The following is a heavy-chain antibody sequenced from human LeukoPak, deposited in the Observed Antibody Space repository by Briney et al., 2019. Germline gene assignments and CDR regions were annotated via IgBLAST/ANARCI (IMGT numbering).Heavy chain of an antibody. CDR2: IYYSGST. CDR1: GGSISSSSYY. V-gene: IGHV4-39*01. Sequence: SETLSLTCTVSGGSISSSSYYWGWIRQPPGKGLEWIGSIYYSGSTYYNPSLKSRVTISVDTSKNQFSLKLSSVTAADTAVYYCARLHQLLLTCWFDPWGQGTLVTVSS. D-gene: IGHD2-2*01. CDR3: ARLHQLLLTCWFDP. J-gene: IGHJ5*02.